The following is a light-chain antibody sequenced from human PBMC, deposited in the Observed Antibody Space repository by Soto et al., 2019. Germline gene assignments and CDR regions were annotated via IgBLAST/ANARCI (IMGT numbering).Light chain of an antibody. Sequence: QSVLTQPASVSGSPGQSITISCTGTSSDVGNYNYVSWYQQHPGKAPKLMIHDVSNRPSGVSNRFSGSKSGNTASLTISGLQAEDEADYYCSSYTSSSTYVFGTGNKVTVL. CDR3: SSYTSSSTYV. CDR1: SSDVGNYNY. J-gene: IGLJ1*01. V-gene: IGLV2-14*01. CDR2: DVS.